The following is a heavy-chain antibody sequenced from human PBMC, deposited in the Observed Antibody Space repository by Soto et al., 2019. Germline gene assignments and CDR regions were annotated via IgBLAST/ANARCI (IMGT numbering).Heavy chain of an antibody. CDR1: GFTFSSYA. CDR2: ISYDGSNK. J-gene: IGHJ6*02. D-gene: IGHD4-17*01. Sequence: PGGSLRLSCAASGFTFSSYAMHWVRQAPGKGLEWVAVISYDGSNKYYADSVKGRFTISRDNSKNTLYLQMNSLRAEDTAVYYCAREYGGRADYYGMDGCGQGTTVTVSS. V-gene: IGHV3-30-3*01. CDR3: AREYGGRADYYGMDG.